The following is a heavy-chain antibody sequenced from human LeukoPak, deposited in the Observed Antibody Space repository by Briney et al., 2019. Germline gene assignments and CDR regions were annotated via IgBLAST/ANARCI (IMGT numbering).Heavy chain of an antibody. CDR2: ITGSGTGGRT. J-gene: IGHJ4*02. Sequence: GGSLRLSCVASGFSFSDYAMSWVRQAPGKGLEWVSAITGSGTGGRTYYADSVKGRFTISRDNSKNTLFLQMNSLRAEDTAVYYCARNPPRYFNWGQGTLVTVSS. V-gene: IGHV3-23*01. CDR3: ARNPPRYFN. D-gene: IGHD1-26*01. CDR1: GFSFSDYA.